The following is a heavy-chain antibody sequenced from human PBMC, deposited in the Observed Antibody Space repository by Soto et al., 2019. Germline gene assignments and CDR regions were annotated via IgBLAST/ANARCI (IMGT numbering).Heavy chain of an antibody. CDR2: INPNSGGT. J-gene: IGHJ3*02. CDR3: ARSREAAAGTSAFDI. CDR1: GYTFTGYY. D-gene: IGHD6-13*01. V-gene: IGHV1-2*04. Sequence: ASVKVSCKASGYTFTGYYMHWVRQAPGQGLEWMGWINPNSGGTNYAQKFQGWVTMTRDTSISTAYMELSRLRSDDTAVYYCARSREAAAGTSAFDIWGQGTMVTVSS.